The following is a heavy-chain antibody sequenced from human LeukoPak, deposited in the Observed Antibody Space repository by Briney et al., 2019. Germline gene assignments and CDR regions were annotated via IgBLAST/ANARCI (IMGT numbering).Heavy chain of an antibody. V-gene: IGHV3-23*01. D-gene: IGHD6-25*01. J-gene: IGHJ5*02. CDR3: AKARQRLVDRDWFDP. CDR1: GFTLSSYV. Sequence: GGSLRLSCAASGFTLSSYVMSWVRQAPGKGLEWVSAISGSGSSTYYADSVKGRFTISRDISKNTLYLQMNSLRVEDTPIYYCAKARQRLVDRDWFDPWGQGTLVTVSS. CDR2: ISGSGSST.